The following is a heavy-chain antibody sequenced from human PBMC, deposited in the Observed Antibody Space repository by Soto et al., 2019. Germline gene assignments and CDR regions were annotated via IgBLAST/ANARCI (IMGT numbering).Heavy chain of an antibody. D-gene: IGHD6-13*01. V-gene: IGHV3-23*01. CDR2: ISGSGDAT. J-gene: IGHJ4*02. Sequence: EVQLLESGGGVVQPGGSLRLSCAASRFTFSAYAMSWVRQAPGKGLEWVSVISGSGDATYYADSVKGRFTISRDNSKNTLYLQMNSLRAEDTAVYYCARQDYSTTWYLKYWGQGTLVTVSS. CDR1: RFTFSAYA. CDR3: ARQDYSTTWYLKY.